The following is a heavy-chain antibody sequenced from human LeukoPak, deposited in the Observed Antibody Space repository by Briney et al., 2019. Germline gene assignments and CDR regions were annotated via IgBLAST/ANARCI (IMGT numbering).Heavy chain of an antibody. CDR2: IYYSGST. Sequence: PSQTLSLTCTVSGGSISSGGYFWSWIRQHPGKGLEWIGYIYYSGSTYYNPSLKSRVTISVDTSKNQFSLKLSSVTAADTAVYYCARCPELLGPLLWGQGTLVTVSS. CDR1: GGSISSGGYF. CDR3: ARCPELLGPLL. D-gene: IGHD2-15*01. V-gene: IGHV4-31*03. J-gene: IGHJ4*02.